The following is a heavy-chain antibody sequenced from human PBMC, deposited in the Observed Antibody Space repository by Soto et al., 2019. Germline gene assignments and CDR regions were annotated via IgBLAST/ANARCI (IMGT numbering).Heavy chain of an antibody. CDR1: GFTFSSYS. Sequence: EVQLVESGGGLVQPGGSLRLSCAASGFTFSSYSMNWVRQAPGKGLEWVSYISSSSSTIYYADSVKGRFTISRDNAKNSLYLQMNSLRAEDTAVYYCARDHRDSGSRSKPLYYWGQGTMVTVSS. CDR2: ISSSSSTI. J-gene: IGHJ4*02. V-gene: IGHV3-48*01. CDR3: ARDHRDSGSRSKPLYY. D-gene: IGHD3-10*01.